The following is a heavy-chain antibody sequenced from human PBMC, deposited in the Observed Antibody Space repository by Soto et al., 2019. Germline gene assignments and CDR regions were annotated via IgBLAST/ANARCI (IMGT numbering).Heavy chain of an antibody. Sequence: NPSETLSLTCTVSGGSISSGGYYWSWIRQHPGKGLEWIGYIYYSGSTYYNPSLKSRVTISVDTSKNQFSLKLSSVTAADTAVYYCARDHLGGHRYGSGILREDAFDIWGQGTMVTVSS. D-gene: IGHD3-10*01. CDR3: ARDHLGGHRYGSGILREDAFDI. CDR2: IYYSGST. CDR1: GGSISSGGYY. V-gene: IGHV4-31*03. J-gene: IGHJ3*02.